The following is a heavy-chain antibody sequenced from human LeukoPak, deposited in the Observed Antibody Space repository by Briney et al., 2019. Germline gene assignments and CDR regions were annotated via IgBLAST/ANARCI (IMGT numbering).Heavy chain of an antibody. J-gene: IGHJ5*02. Sequence: PGGSLRLSCTASGFTFSSYGMHWVRQAPGEGLEWVAVISYDGKLTYYSHSATGRFTISRDNSKNTLYLQMDSLRPEDTAVYYCARESTPLRGAFDPWGPGTLVTVSS. CDR2: ISYDGKLT. CDR1: GFTFSSYG. D-gene: IGHD5-24*01. CDR3: ARESTPLRGAFDP. V-gene: IGHV3-30*03.